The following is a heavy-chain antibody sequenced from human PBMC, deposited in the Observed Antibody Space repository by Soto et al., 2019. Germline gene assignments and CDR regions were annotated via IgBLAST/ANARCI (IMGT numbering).Heavy chain of an antibody. J-gene: IGHJ3*02. V-gene: IGHV3-72*01. D-gene: IGHD3-22*01. CDR1: GFTFSDHY. CDR2: TRNKANSYTT. CDR3: ARDSYDSSGYRAFDI. Sequence: GGSLRLSCAASGFTFSDHYMDWVRQAPGKGLEWVGRTRNKANSYTTEYAASVKGRFTISRDDSKNSLYLQMNSLKTEDTAVYYCARDSYDSSGYRAFDIWGQGTMVTVSS.